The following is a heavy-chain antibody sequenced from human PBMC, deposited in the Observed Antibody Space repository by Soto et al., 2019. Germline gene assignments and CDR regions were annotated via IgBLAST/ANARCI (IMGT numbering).Heavy chain of an antibody. D-gene: IGHD5-12*01. CDR3: AREQVGWLRNYYYGVDV. CDR1: GFTFSSYS. Sequence: PGGSLRLSCAASGFTFSSYSMNWVRQAPGKGLEWVSSISSSSSYIYYADSVKGRFTISRDNAKNSLYLQMNSLRAEDTAVYYCAREQVGWLRNYYYGVDVWGQGTTVTVSS. J-gene: IGHJ6*02. V-gene: IGHV3-21*01. CDR2: ISSSSSYI.